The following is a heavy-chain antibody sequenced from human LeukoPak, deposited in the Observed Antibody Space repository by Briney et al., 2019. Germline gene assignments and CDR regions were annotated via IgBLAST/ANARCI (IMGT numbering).Heavy chain of an antibody. CDR2: IIPIFGTA. Sequence: SVKVSCKASGGTFSSYAISWVRQAPGQGLEWMGRIIPIFGTANYAQKFQGRVTITTDESTSTAYVELSSLRSEDTAVYYCAYSTRDSSGWYAFDYWGQGTLVTVSS. J-gene: IGHJ4*02. D-gene: IGHD6-19*01. CDR3: AYSTRDSSGWYAFDY. V-gene: IGHV1-69*05. CDR1: GGTFSSYA.